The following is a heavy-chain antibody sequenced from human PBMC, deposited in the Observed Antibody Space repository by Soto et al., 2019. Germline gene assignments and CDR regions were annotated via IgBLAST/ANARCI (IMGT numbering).Heavy chain of an antibody. CDR3: ARGLRGGSYYKGPHYYGMDV. D-gene: IGHD1-26*01. J-gene: IGHJ6*02. CDR1: GGSISSYY. Sequence: SETLSLTCTVSGGSISSYYWSWIRQPPGKGLEWIGYIYYSGSTNYNPSLKSRVTISVDTSKNQFSLKLSSVTAADTAVYDCARGLRGGSYYKGPHYYGMDVWGQGTTVTVSS. CDR2: IYYSGST. V-gene: IGHV4-59*01.